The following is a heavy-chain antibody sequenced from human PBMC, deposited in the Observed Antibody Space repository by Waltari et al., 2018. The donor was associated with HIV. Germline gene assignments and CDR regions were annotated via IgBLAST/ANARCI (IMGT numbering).Heavy chain of an antibody. D-gene: IGHD3-22*01. V-gene: IGHV3-30*18. CDR2: ISYDTTNK. CDR1: GFTFFNSYG. J-gene: IGHJ4*02. Sequence: QVQLVASGGGVVQPGRSLRLPCGASGFTFFNSYGLQRVRQAPGKGLELVATISYDTTNKYDRESVRGRFTISRDNSKNTVYLQMSSLRGEDTAVYYCAKDRRQGFYYDRSGERPFDYWGQGTLVTVSS. CDR3: AKDRRQGFYYDRSGERPFDY.